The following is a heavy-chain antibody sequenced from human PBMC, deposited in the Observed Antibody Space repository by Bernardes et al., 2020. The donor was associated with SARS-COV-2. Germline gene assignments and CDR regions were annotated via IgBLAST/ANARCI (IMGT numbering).Heavy chain of an antibody. D-gene: IGHD3-3*01. CDR1: GYTFTSYD. J-gene: IGHJ6*02. CDR3: ARVRPIPRITIFGVVAHGMDV. CDR2: MNPNSGNT. V-gene: IGHV1-8*01. Sequence: ASMKVSCKASGYTFTSYDINWVRQATGQGLEWMGWMNPNSGNTGYAQKFQGRVTMTRNTSISTAYMELSSLRSEDTAVYYCARVRPIPRITIFGVVAHGMDVWGQGTTVTVSS.